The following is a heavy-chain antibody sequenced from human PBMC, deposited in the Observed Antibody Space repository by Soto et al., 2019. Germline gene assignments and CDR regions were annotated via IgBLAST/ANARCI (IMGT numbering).Heavy chain of an antibody. V-gene: IGHV4-59*08. CDR2: IYYTGTT. Sequence: SETLSHTYILSNSSFSPNYWTWIRQTPGKGLEWLGYIYYTGTTSYNPSLKSRVTLSLETSKSQFSLRLTSVTASDTAIYYCARLGASYQSLDPWGQGTLVTVS. CDR3: ARLGASYQSLDP. CDR1: NSSFSPNY. D-gene: IGHD3-16*01. J-gene: IGHJ5*02.